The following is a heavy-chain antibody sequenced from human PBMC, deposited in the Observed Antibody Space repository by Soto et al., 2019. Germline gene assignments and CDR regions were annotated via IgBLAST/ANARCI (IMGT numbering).Heavy chain of an antibody. Sequence: SVKVSCKASGGTFSSYAISWVRQAPGQGLEWMGGIIPILGTANYAQKFQGRVTITADESTSTAYMELSSLRSEDTAVYYCARTTSCSGGSCYSRVGSAFDIWGQGTMVTVSS. CDR1: GGTFSSYA. CDR2: IIPILGTA. J-gene: IGHJ3*02. CDR3: ARTTSCSGGSCYSRVGSAFDI. D-gene: IGHD2-15*01. V-gene: IGHV1-69*13.